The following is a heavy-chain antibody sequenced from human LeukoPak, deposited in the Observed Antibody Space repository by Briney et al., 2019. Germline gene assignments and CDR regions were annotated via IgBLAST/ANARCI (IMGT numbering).Heavy chain of an antibody. CDR3: ARDRESDRVGAPYYYYYGMDV. CDR2: IYYSGST. J-gene: IGHJ6*02. V-gene: IGHV4-31*01. D-gene: IGHD1-26*01. Sequence: SQTLSLTCTVSGGSISSGGYYWSWIRQHPGKGLEWIGYIYYSGSTYYNPSLKSQVTISVDTSKNQFSLKLSSVTAADTAVYYCARDRESDRVGAPYYYYYGMDVWGQGTTVTVSS. CDR1: GGSISSGGYY.